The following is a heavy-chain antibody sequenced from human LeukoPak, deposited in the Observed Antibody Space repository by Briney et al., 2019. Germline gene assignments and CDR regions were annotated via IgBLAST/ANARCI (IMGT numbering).Heavy chain of an antibody. V-gene: IGHV3-23*01. Sequence: GGSLRLSCAASGFTFSSYAMSWVRQAPGKGLEWVSAISGSGGSTYYADSVKGRFTISRDNSKNTLYLQMNSLRAEDTAVYYCANLYSSGWYMFDYWGQGTLVTVPS. CDR1: GFTFSSYA. D-gene: IGHD6-19*01. CDR3: ANLYSSGWYMFDY. CDR2: ISGSGGST. J-gene: IGHJ4*02.